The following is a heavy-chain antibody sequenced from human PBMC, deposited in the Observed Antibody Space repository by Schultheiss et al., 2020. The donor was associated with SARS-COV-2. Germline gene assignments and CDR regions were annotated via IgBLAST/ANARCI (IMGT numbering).Heavy chain of an antibody. CDR1: GGSISSSSYY. Sequence: SETLSLTCTVSGGSISSSSYYWGWVRQPPGKGLEWIGYIYYSGSTNYNPSLKSRVTISLDTSKNQFSLNLTAVTAADTAVYYCARRQFYYYGMDVWGQGTTVTVSS. CDR2: IYYSGST. J-gene: IGHJ6*02. D-gene: IGHD5-24*01. V-gene: IGHV4-61*05. CDR3: ARRQFYYYGMDV.